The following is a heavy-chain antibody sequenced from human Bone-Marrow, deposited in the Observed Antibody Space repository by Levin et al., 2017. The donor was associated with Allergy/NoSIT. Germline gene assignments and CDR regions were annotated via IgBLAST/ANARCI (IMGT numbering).Heavy chain of an antibody. CDR2: INHSGST. Sequence: SQTLSLTCAVYGGSFRGYYWSWIRQPPGKGLEWIGEINHSGSTNYNPSLKSRVTISVDTSKNQFSLKLSSVTAADTAVYYCARGQGIAAINWFDPWGQGTLVTVSS. CDR1: GGSFRGYY. V-gene: IGHV4-34*01. D-gene: IGHD6-13*01. J-gene: IGHJ5*02. CDR3: ARGQGIAAINWFDP.